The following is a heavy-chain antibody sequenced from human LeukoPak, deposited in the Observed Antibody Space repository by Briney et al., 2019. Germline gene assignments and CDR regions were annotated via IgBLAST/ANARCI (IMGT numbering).Heavy chain of an antibody. V-gene: IGHV3-23*01. CDR3: AKGVAVASPYYFDS. D-gene: IGHD6-19*01. Sequence: PGGSLRLSCAAPGFTFSSYAMSWVRQAPGKGLEWVSPISGSGSSTYYADSVKGRFTISRDNSKHTPYLQMNSLRAEDTAVYYCAKGVAVASPYYFDSWGQGTLVTVSS. CDR1: GFTFSSYA. J-gene: IGHJ4*02. CDR2: ISGSGSST.